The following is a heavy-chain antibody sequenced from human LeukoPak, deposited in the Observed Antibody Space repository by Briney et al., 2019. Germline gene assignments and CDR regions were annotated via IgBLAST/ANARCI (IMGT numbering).Heavy chain of an antibody. CDR2: LSKSGNT. J-gene: IGHJ4*02. D-gene: IGHD3-10*01. Sequence: SETLSLTCTVSGGSISSYYWSWIRLPPGKGLEWIGYLSKSGNTNYSPSLKSRVTIFGDTSKNQFSLILSSVTAADTAMYYCARFLYGSGNDYWGQGTLVTVSS. CDR1: GGSISSYY. V-gene: IGHV4-59*01. CDR3: ARFLYGSGNDY.